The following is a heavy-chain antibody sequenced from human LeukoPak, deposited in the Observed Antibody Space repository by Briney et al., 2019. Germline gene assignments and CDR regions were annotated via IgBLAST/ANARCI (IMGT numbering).Heavy chain of an antibody. CDR2: INHSGST. V-gene: IGHV4-34*01. CDR3: ARGPREVVTATFDY. Sequence: NPSETLSLTCAVYGGSFSGYYWSWIRQPPGKGLEWIGEINHSGSTNYNPSLKSRVTISVDTSKNQFSLKLCSVTAADTAVYYCARGPREVVTATFDYWGQGTLVTVSS. CDR1: GGSFSGYY. J-gene: IGHJ4*02. D-gene: IGHD2-21*02.